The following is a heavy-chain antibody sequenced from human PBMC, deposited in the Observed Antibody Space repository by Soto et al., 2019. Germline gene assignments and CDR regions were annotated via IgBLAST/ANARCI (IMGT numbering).Heavy chain of an antibody. V-gene: IGHV3-30-3*01. J-gene: IGHJ6*02. CDR2: ISYDGSNK. D-gene: IGHD3-22*01. CDR1: GFTFSSYA. CDR3: ARDFVVIRKAYGMDV. Sequence: QVQLVESGGGVVQPGRSLRLSCAASGFTFSSYAMHWVRQAPGKGLEWEAVISYDGSNKYYADSVKGRFTISRDNSKNTLYLQMNSLRAEDTAVYYCARDFVVIRKAYGMDVWGQGTTVTVSS.